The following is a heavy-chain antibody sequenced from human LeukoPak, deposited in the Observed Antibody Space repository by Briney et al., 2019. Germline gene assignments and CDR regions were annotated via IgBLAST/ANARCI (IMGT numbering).Heavy chain of an antibody. CDR2: IFYSGST. V-gene: IGHV4-39*07. CDR1: GGSISSSRYY. D-gene: IGHD3-16*01. J-gene: IGHJ3*02. CDR3: ARVRGMGVAFDI. Sequence: SETLSLTCTVSGGSISSSRYYWGWVRQPPGKALEWIGNIFYSGSTYYSPSLKSRVTISVDTSKNQFSLKLSSVTAADTVVYYCARVRGMGVAFDIWGQGTMVTVSS.